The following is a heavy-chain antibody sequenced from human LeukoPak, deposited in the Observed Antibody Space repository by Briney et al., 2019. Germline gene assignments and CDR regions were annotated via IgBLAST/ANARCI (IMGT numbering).Heavy chain of an antibody. CDR1: GYAFTGHY. CDR2: INPNSGGT. V-gene: IGHV1-2*02. D-gene: IGHD3-22*01. J-gene: IGHJ1*01. CDR3: ARALYYDSSGYYSSSYYYFQH. Sequence: ASVKVSCKASGYAFTGHYLHWVRQAPGRGLEWMGWINPNSGGTNYAQKFQGRVTMTRDTSISTAYMELSRLRSDDTAEYYCARALYYDSSGYYSSSYYYFQHWGQGTLVTVSS.